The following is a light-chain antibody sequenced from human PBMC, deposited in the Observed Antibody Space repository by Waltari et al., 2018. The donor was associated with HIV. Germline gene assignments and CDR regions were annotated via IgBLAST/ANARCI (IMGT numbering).Light chain of an antibody. CDR2: RAS. CDR3: QQYSTHYG. J-gene: IGKJ2*01. V-gene: IGKV1-5*03. Sequence: DVQMTQSPYNLSASVGDTVVITCRASQNIDNWLAWYLQKPGRAPKLLLSRASILESGVSSRFTGSGSGTEFTLTIRSLQPDDVGTYYCQQYSTHYGFGQGT. CDR1: QNIDNW.